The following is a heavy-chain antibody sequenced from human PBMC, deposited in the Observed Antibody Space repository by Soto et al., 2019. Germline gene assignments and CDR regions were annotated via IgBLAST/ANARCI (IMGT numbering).Heavy chain of an antibody. CDR3: ARDRYYGSGTYNYFDY. J-gene: IGHJ4*02. D-gene: IGHD3-10*01. Sequence: GASVKVSCKASGYTFTSYAIHWVRQAPGQRLEWMGCINAGTGNTKYSQKFQGRVTITRDTSASTAYMELSSLTSEDTAVYYCARDRYYGSGTYNYFDYWGQGTLVTVSS. V-gene: IGHV1-3*01. CDR2: INAGTGNT. CDR1: GYTFTSYA.